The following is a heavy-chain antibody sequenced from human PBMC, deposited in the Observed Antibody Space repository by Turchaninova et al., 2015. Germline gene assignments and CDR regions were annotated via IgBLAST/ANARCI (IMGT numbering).Heavy chain of an antibody. V-gene: IGHV3-23*04. CDR3: WKAVGFCDGGSCYAHDH. CDR2: IGTAGAS. Sequence: LVESGGGLVQPGGSLRLSCAASGFSSALYAIDWIRQAPGQGLEWVSLIGTAGASAYADSVRGRFTISRDDSKNTVYLQMDSLRADDTAMYYCWKAVGFCDGGSCYAHDHWGPGTLVTVS. CDR1: GFSSALYA. D-gene: IGHD2-15*01. J-gene: IGHJ4*01.